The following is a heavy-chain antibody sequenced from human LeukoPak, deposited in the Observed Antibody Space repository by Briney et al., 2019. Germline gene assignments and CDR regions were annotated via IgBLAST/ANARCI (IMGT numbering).Heavy chain of an antibody. CDR2: ISYDGRNK. CDR3: ARARSSYGYGDAFDI. J-gene: IGHJ3*02. V-gene: IGHV3-30*03. D-gene: IGHD5-18*01. CDR1: GFTFSRYG. Sequence: GGSLRLSCAASGFTFSRYGMHWVRQAPGKGLERVAVISYDGRNKYYADSVKGRFTISRDNSKNTLYLQMNSLRAEDTAVYYCARARSSYGYGDAFDIWGQGTMVTVSS.